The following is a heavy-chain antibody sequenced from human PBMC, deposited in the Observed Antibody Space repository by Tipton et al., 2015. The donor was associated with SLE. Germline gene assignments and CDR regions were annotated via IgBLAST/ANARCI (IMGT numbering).Heavy chain of an antibody. J-gene: IGHJ3*02. CDR1: SGSISSSTYH. D-gene: IGHD5-12*01. Sequence: TLSLTCTVSSGSISSSTYHWSWIRQPPGKGLEWIGSIYYSGTTYYKPSLKSRVTISVDTSKNHFSLRLNSVTDADTALYYCARAGGRKSGYDFAFDIWGHGTMVNVSS. CDR2: IYYSGTT. CDR3: ARAGGRKSGYDFAFDI. V-gene: IGHV4-39*07.